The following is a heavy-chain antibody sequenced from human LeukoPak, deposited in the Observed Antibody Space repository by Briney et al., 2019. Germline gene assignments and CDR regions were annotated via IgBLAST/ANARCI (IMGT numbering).Heavy chain of an antibody. CDR1: GYTLTSYA. J-gene: IGHJ4*01. CDR2: INPNRSNT. CDR3: ARGARSKSGYYLFDD. D-gene: IGHD3-22*01. V-gene: IGHV1-8*01. Sequence: ASVKVSCTASGYTLTSYAIDWVRQATRQRLEWMGWINPNRSNTGYAQKLRGRVTMPKTTSISTAYMELSSLRSENTAYYYWARGARSKSGYYLFDDWGQGTLVTVSS.